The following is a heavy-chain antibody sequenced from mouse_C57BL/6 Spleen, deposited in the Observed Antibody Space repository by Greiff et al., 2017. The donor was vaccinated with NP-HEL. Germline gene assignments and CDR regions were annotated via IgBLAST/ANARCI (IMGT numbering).Heavy chain of an antibody. V-gene: IGHV1-15*01. D-gene: IGHD2-2*01. J-gene: IGHJ2*01. CDR1: GYTFTDYE. CDR2: IDPETGGT. Sequence: QVQLQQPGAELVRPGASVTLSCKASGYTFTDYEMHWVKQTPVHGLEWIGAIDPETGGTAYNQKFKGKAILTADKASSTAYVELRSLTSEDSAVYYCTRASMVTRGGAFDYWGQGTTLTVSS. CDR3: TRASMVTRGGAFDY.